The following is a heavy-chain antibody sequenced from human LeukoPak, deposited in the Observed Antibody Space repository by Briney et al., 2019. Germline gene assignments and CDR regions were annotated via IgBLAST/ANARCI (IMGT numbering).Heavy chain of an antibody. Sequence: PGRSLRLSCAASRFSFRSYDMHWVRQAPGKGLEWLAVSSYDESHTYYIDSVKGRFTVSRDNSKNTLYLQMNSLRVEDTAVYYCARDLDDYNGLPPIFQHWGQGTLVTVSS. CDR3: ARDLDDYNGLPPIFQH. J-gene: IGHJ1*01. CDR1: RFSFRSYD. V-gene: IGHV3-30*03. CDR2: SSYDESHT. D-gene: IGHD5-24*01.